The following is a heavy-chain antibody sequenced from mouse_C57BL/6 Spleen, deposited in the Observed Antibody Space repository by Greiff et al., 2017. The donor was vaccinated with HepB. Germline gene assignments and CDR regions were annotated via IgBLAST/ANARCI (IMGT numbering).Heavy chain of an antibody. CDR3: ARFYYDYGAWFAY. CDR1: GYTFTSYT. CDR2: INPSSGYT. D-gene: IGHD2-4*01. Sequence: VQLQQSGAELARPGASVKMSCKASGYTFTSYTMHWVKQRPGQGLEWIGYINPSSGYTKYNQKFKDKATLTADKSSSTAYMQLSSLTSEDSAVYHCARFYYDYGAWFAYWGQGTLVTVSA. V-gene: IGHV1-4*01. J-gene: IGHJ3*01.